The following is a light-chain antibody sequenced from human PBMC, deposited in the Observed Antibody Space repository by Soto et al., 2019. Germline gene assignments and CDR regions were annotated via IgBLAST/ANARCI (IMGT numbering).Light chain of an antibody. V-gene: IGKV1-5*03. CDR1: QSISSW. J-gene: IGKJ1*01. CDR2: KAS. CDR3: QQYNSYSWT. Sequence: DIQMTQSPSTLSASVGYRVTITCRASQSISSWLAWYQQKPGKAPKLLIYKASSLESGVPSRFSGSGSGTEFTHTISSLQPDDFATYYCQQYNSYSWTFGQGTKVDIK.